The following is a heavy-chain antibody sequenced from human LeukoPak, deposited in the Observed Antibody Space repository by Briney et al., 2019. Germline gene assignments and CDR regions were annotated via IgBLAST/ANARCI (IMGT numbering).Heavy chain of an antibody. V-gene: IGHV6-1*01. CDR2: TYYRSKWYN. CDR3: AQGGYYVWGSYLLNAFDI. J-gene: IGHJ3*02. CDR1: GDSVSSNSAA. D-gene: IGHD3-16*02. Sequence: SQTLSLTCAISGDSVSSNSAAWNWIRQSPSRGLEWLGRTYYRSKWYNDYAVSVKSRITINPDTSKNQFSLQLNSVTPEDTAVYYCAQGGYYVWGSYLLNAFDIWGQGTMVTASS.